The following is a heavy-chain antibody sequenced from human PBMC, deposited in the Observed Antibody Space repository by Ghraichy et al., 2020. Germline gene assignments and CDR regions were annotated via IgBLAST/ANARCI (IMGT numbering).Heavy chain of an antibody. V-gene: IGHV4-4*07. CDR3: AREGGVGGFNIHPFDY. CDR2: FYLGGAT. J-gene: IGHJ4*02. CDR1: GASIATFS. D-gene: IGHD2-8*01. Sequence: SQTHSLTCTVSGASIATFSWSWIRHPAGKGLEWIGRFYLGGATNYSPSLKSRTTMSVDTSKNQFSLNLTSVTAADTAVYYCAREGGVGGFNIHPFDYWGQGILVAVSP.